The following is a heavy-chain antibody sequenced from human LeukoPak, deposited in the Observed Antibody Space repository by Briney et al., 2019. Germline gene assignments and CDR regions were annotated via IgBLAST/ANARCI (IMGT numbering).Heavy chain of an antibody. J-gene: IGHJ4*02. CDR3: ARDPGEEVVGIDY. CDR2: LYAKSGDT. V-gene: IGHV1-2*02. D-gene: IGHD2-2*01. Sequence: GASVKVSCKASGYTFSDYYMHWVRQAPGQGLEWMGWLYAKSGDTHYEQKFQGRVTLTRDTSISTAYMELSSLTSDDTAVYYCARDPGEEVVGIDYWGQGTLVTVSS. CDR1: GYTFSDYY.